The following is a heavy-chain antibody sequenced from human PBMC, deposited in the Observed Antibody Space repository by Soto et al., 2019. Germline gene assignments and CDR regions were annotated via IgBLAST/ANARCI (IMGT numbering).Heavy chain of an antibody. CDR3: ARSPSSGWYYFDY. CDR1: AVTFSNYW. V-gene: IGHV3-74*01. J-gene: IGHJ4*02. D-gene: IGHD6-19*01. CDR2: INSDGSTT. Sequence: PGGSVRLSCAASAVTFSNYWMYWVRQAPGKGLVWVSRINSDGSTTSYADSVKGRFTISRDNAKNTLYLQMNSLRVEDTAVYYCARSPSSGWYYFDYWGQG.